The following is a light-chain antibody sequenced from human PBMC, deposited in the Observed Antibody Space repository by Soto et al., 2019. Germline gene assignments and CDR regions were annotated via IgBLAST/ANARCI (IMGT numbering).Light chain of an antibody. J-gene: IGKJ1*01. CDR2: DAS. V-gene: IGKV1-5*01. CDR3: QQANSFPWT. Sequence: DIQMTQSPSTLSASVGDRVTITCRASQSISTSLAWYQQKPGKAPNLLIHDASSLESGVPSRFSGSGSGTDFTLTISSLQPEDFATYYCQQANSFPWTFGQGTKVDIK. CDR1: QSISTS.